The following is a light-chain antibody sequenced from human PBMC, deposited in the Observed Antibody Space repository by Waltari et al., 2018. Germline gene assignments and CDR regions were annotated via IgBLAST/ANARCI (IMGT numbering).Light chain of an antibody. Sequence: EIVLTQSPATLSLSPGQRATLSCRASQSVSINLGWYQQKLGQPPRLLIYDTSNRATGIQDRFSASGFGTDFTLTISSLEPEDFAVYFCQQTSSWPLTFGGGTKVEIK. J-gene: IGKJ4*01. CDR3: QQTSSWPLT. CDR1: QSVSIN. CDR2: DTS. V-gene: IGKV3-11*01.